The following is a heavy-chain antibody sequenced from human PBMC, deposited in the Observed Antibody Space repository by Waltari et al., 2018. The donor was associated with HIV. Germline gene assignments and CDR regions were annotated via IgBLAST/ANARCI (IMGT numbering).Heavy chain of an antibody. CDR1: GLSFSRYS. CDR2: ISSSSSRI. J-gene: IGHJ4*01. V-gene: IGHV3-48*02. CDR3: VAAGDY. Sequence: EVQLVESGGDLVQPGGSLRLSCATSGLSFSRYSMKWVRQAPGKGLVWISYISSSSSRIYYADSVKGRFTISRDNDKNSLYLLMNSLRDEDTAVYYCVAAGDYWGHGTLVTVSP.